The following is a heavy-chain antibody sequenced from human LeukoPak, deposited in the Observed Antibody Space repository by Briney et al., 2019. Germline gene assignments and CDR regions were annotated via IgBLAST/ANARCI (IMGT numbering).Heavy chain of an antibody. CDR1: GFTFSSYG. D-gene: IGHD1-26*01. V-gene: IGHV3-33*01. Sequence: GGSLRLSCAASGFTFSSYGMHGLRQAPGKGREGGAVIWYDGSNKYYADSVKGRFTISRENSKNTLYLQMNSLRAEDTAVYYCARAPTSYYYFDYWGQGTLVTVSS. CDR3: ARAPTSYYYFDY. J-gene: IGHJ4*02. CDR2: IWYDGSNK.